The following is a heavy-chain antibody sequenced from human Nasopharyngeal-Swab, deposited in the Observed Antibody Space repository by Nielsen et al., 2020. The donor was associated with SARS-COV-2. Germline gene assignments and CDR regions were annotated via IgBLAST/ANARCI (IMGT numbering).Heavy chain of an antibody. J-gene: IGHJ5*02. V-gene: IGHV3-66*01. CDR3: ARYGCGNRWCLDR. Sequence: GGSLRLSCAASRLSVSNNYMTWVRQAPGKGLEWVSVIYSDGTTHYSDSVKGRFTISRDISKNKVYLQMNSLRGEDTAVYYCARYGCGNRWCLDRWGQGTLVTVSS. CDR2: IYSDGTT. D-gene: IGHD2-8*02. CDR1: RLSVSNNY.